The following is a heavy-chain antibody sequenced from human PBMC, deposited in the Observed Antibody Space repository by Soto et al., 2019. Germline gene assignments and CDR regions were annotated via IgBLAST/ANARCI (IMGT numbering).Heavy chain of an antibody. Sequence: SETLSLTCTVSGGSITDSYWSWIRQPPGKGLEWIGYIYYSGGTNYNPSLKSRVTISVDTSKNQFALKLSSVTAADTAVYLCARLSFTNGVCFRSSVRYYGMDVWGQGTTVTVS. CDR2: IYYSGGT. CDR1: GGSITDSY. V-gene: IGHV4-59*01. CDR3: ARLSFTNGVCFRSSVRYYGMDV. D-gene: IGHD2-8*01. J-gene: IGHJ6*02.